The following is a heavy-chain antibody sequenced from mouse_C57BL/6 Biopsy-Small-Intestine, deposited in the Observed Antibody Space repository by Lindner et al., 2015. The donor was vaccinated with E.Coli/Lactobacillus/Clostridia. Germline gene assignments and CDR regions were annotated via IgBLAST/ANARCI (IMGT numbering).Heavy chain of an antibody. Sequence: SVKVSCKVSGYTLSESSMHWVRQAPGKGLEWMGSFDPEDDETIYAQKFQGRVTMTEDTSTDTANMELSSLRSEDTAVYYCATTDRAHVTLYHYYYMDVWGKGTTVTVSS. V-gene: IGHV14-2*02. D-gene: IGHD2-1*01. J-gene: IGHJ1*03. CDR2: FDPEDDET. CDR1: GYTLSESS. CDR3: ATTDRAHVTLYHYYYMDV.